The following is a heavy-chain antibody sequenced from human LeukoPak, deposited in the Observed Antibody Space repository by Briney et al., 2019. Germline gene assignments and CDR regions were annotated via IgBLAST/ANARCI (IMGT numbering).Heavy chain of an antibody. CDR2: INPNSGGT. D-gene: IGHD1-26*01. V-gene: IGHV1-2*04. CDR1: GYTFTGYY. CDR3: ARGEWEPSNYFDY. J-gene: IGHJ4*02. Sequence: ASVKVSCKASGYTFTGYYMHWVRQAPGQGLEWMGWINPNSGGTNYAQKFQGWVTMTRDTSISTAYMELSRLRSDDTAVYYCARGEWEPSNYFDYWGQGTLVTVSS.